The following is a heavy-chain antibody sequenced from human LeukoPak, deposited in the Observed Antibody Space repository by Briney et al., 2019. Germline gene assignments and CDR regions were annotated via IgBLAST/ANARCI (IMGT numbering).Heavy chain of an antibody. J-gene: IGHJ5*02. D-gene: IGHD3-10*01. V-gene: IGHV3-23*01. Sequence: GGSLRLSCAASGFTFSSYAMSWVRKAPGKGLEWVSAISGSGGSTYYADSVKGRFTISRDNSKNTLYLQMNSLRAEDTAVYYCAKDPDGSGSYYGNWFDPWGQGTLVTVSS. CDR2: ISGSGGST. CDR3: AKDPDGSGSYYGNWFDP. CDR1: GFTFSSYA.